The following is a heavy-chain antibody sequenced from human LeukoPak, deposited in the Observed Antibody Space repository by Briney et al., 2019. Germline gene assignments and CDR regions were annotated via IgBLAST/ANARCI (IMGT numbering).Heavy chain of an antibody. CDR1: GFTFSGYS. D-gene: IGHD3-9*01. CDR3: ARGVVRYFDY. Sequence: GGSLRLSCAASGFTFSGYSMNWVRQAPGKGLEWVSSISSSSSYIYYADSVKGRFTISRDNAKDSLYLQMNSLRAEDTAVYYCARGVVRYFDYWGQGALVTVSS. J-gene: IGHJ4*02. V-gene: IGHV3-21*01. CDR2: ISSSSSYI.